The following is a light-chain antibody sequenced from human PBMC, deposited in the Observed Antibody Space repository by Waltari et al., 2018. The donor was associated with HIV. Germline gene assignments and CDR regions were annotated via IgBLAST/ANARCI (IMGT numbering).Light chain of an antibody. J-gene: IGKJ1*01. CDR2: SAS. CDR1: QGVCYW. CDR3: QRTNNFPWA. V-gene: IGKV1-12*01. Sequence: DIQMTQSPSSVSAAVGDRVTITCRASQGVCYWLAWYQQKPGKVPNLLIYSASTLQSGVPSRFSGSGSGTEFTLTISSLQPEDFATYFCQRTNNFPWAFGQGTKVEI.